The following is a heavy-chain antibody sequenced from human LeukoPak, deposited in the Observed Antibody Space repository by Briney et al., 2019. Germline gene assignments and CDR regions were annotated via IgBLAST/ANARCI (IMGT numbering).Heavy chain of an antibody. CDR2: IYFNGNI. V-gene: IGHV4-39*07. J-gene: IGHJ5*02. CDR1: GGSIRSNNHY. Sequence: SETLSLTCAVSGGSIRSNNHYWGWIRQPPGKGLEWIGNIYFNGNIAYNPSLQSRVTISVDTSKNQFSLKLSSVTAADTAVYYCARGQIWVAWGQGTLVTVSS. CDR3: ARGQIWVA. D-gene: IGHD3-16*01.